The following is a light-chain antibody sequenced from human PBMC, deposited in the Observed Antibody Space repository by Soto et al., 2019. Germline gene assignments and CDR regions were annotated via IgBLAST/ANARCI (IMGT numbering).Light chain of an antibody. CDR3: SSFAGNNNL. Sequence: QSALTQPPSASGSPGQSVTISCTGTSSDVGGYDLVSWYQQHPGKAPKLMLYEVAKRPSGVPARFSGSKSGNTASLTVSGLQPDDESDYYCSSFAGNNNLFGGGTKVTVL. CDR2: EVA. CDR1: SSDVGGYDL. J-gene: IGLJ2*01. V-gene: IGLV2-8*01.